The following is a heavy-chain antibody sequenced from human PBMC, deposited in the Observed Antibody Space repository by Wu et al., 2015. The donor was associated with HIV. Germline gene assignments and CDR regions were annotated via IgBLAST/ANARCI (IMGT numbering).Heavy chain of an antibody. CDR1: GGTFSSYA. D-gene: IGHD3-10*01. V-gene: IGHV1-69*11. Sequence: QVQLVQSGAEVKKPGSSVKVSCKASGGTFSSYAISWVRQAPGQGLEWMGRIIPILGTANYAQKFQGRVTITADESTSTAYMELSSLRSEDTAVYYCARGGFMVRGVIEYYFDYWGQGTLVTVSS. CDR3: ARGGFMVRGVIEYYFDY. CDR2: IIPILGTA. J-gene: IGHJ4*02.